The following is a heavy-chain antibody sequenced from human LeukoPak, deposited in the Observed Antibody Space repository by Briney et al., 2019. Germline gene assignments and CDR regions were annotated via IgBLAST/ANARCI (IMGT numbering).Heavy chain of an antibody. V-gene: IGHV3-15*01. CDR3: TWCGGGSCL. CDR2: IKSKTSGGTT. J-gene: IGHJ4*02. CDR1: GFNFNDAW. Sequence: GGSLRLSCEASGFNFNDAWMSGARQPPGKGLEWVGRIKSKTSGGTTEYGARVKGRFTISRDDSKNTLYLQMDSLQAEDTALYYCTWCGGGSCLWGQGTLVTVSA. D-gene: IGHD2-15*01.